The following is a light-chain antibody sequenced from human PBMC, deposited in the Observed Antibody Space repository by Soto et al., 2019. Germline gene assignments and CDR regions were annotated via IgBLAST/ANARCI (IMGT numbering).Light chain of an antibody. J-gene: IGKJ2*01. Sequence: EIVITQTPATLSVSPGGSATLSCRASQHVSSSFAWYRQKPGQAPTLIIYRASTRATGIPARFSGSGSGTEFTLTISSLQSEDFAVYYCPQYNNWPYTFGQGTKLEIK. CDR3: PQYNNWPYT. V-gene: IGKV3-15*01. CDR2: RAS. CDR1: QHVSSS.